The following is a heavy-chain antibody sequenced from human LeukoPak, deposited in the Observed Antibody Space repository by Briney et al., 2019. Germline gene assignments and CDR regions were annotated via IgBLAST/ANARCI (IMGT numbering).Heavy chain of an antibody. D-gene: IGHD5-18*01. CDR1: GFTFSSYW. CDR2: IKQDGSEK. CDR3: AREVDTAMVDY. V-gene: IGHV3-7*01. Sequence: GGSLRLSCAASGFTFSSYWMSWVRQAPGEGLEWVANIKQDGSEKYYVDSVKGRFTISRDNAKNSLYLQMNSLRAEDTAVYYCAREVDTAMVDYWGQGTLVTVSS. J-gene: IGHJ4*02.